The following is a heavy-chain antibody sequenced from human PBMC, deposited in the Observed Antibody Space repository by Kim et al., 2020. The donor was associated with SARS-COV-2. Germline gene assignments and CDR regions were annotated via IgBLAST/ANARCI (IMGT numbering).Heavy chain of an antibody. Sequence: SETLSLTCTVSGGSVSSGSYYWSWIRQPPGKGLEWIGYIYYSGSTNYNPSLKSRVTISVDTSKNQFSLKLSSVTAADTAVYYCARDGGSYLNWFDPWGQGTLVTVSS. V-gene: IGHV4-61*01. J-gene: IGHJ5*02. D-gene: IGHD1-26*01. CDR1: GGSVSSGSYY. CDR2: IYYSGST. CDR3: ARDGGSYLNWFDP.